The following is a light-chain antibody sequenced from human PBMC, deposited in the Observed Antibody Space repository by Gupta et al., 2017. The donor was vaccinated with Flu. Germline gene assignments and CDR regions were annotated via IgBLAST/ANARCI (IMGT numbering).Light chain of an antibody. Sequence: QSALTQPASVSGSPGQSLTICCTGTSSDVGGYNYVSWYQQHPGKAPKLMIYEVSNRPSGVSNRFSGSKSGNTASLTISGLQAEDEADYYCSSYTSSSTLEVFGTGTKVTVL. CDR1: SSDVGGYNY. CDR2: EVS. CDR3: SSYTSSSTLEV. J-gene: IGLJ1*01. V-gene: IGLV2-14*01.